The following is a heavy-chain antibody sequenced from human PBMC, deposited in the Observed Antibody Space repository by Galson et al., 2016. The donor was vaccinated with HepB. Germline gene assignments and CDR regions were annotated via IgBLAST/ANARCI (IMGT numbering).Heavy chain of an antibody. V-gene: IGHV4-61*01. J-gene: IGHJ4*02. CDR1: GGSVSSGTYY. Sequence: SETLSLTCTVSGGSVSSGTYYWSWVRQPPGKGLEWIGYIHDSGSTNYNPSPKSRVTISVDTSKNQFPLRLNSVTASDTAVYYCARASGPLTYYYDSSGYEDYWGQGTLVTVSS. CDR3: ARASGPLTYYYDSSGYEDY. CDR2: IHDSGST. D-gene: IGHD3-22*01.